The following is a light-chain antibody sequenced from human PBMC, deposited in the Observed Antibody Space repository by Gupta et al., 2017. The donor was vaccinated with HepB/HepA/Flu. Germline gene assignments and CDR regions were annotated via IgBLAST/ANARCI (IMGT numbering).Light chain of an antibody. V-gene: IGKV3-11*01. CDR2: DAS. CDR1: QIIDNY. J-gene: IGKJ4*01. CDR3: QQRFDWPPLT. Sequence: EIVLTQSPATLSLSPGERVTLSCRASQIIDNYLAWYQQRPGQAPRLLIYDASNRATGIPARFSGSGSGTDFTLTISNLESEDFAVYYCQQRFDWPPLTFGGGTKVEIK.